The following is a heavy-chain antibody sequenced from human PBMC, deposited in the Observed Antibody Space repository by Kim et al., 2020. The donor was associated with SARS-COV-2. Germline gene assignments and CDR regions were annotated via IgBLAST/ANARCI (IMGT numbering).Heavy chain of an antibody. Sequence: GGSLRLSCAASGFTFSSYGMHWVRQAPGKGLEWVAVISYDGSNKYYADSVKGRFTISRDNSKNTLYLQMNSLRAEDTAVYYCAKGSPVRVLEWSPDYWGQGTRVTVSS. J-gene: IGHJ4*02. CDR3: AKGSPVRVLEWSPDY. D-gene: IGHD3-3*01. CDR1: GFTFSSYG. V-gene: IGHV3-30*18. CDR2: ISYDGSNK.